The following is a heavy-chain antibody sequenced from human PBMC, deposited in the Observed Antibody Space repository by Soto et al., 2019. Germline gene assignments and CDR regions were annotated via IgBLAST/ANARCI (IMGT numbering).Heavy chain of an antibody. V-gene: IGHV3-73*01. Sequence: GGSLRLSCAASGFTFSGSAMHWVRQASETGLEWVGRIRSKPNSYATEYAASVQGRFTISRDDSKNTAYLHMNNLKTEDTAVYYCISFCSSCFFDYWGQGTPVTVSS. D-gene: IGHD6-13*01. CDR2: IRSKPNSYAT. CDR3: ISFCSSCFFDY. J-gene: IGHJ4*02. CDR1: GFTFSGSA.